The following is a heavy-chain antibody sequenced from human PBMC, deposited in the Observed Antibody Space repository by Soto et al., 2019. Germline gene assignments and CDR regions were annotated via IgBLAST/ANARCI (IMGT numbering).Heavy chain of an antibody. D-gene: IGHD2-21*02. CDR3: VRGVGGCYQFDS. CDR2: ISGRSTYT. CDR1: RFTVSDYY. Sequence: LRLSCAASRFTVSDYYMTWIRHAPGKGLEWVAYISGRSTYTNYADSVKGRFTISRDNGKNSLYLQMNRLRAEDTAVYYCVRGVGGCYQFDSWGQGPLVTVSS. V-gene: IGHV3-11*06. J-gene: IGHJ4*02.